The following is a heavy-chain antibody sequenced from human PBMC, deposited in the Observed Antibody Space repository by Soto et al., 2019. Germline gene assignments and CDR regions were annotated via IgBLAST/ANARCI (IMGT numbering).Heavy chain of an antibody. CDR1: GGTFSSYT. J-gene: IGHJ4*02. CDR2: IIPILGIA. Sequence: ASVKVSCKASGGTFSSYTISWVRQAPGQGLEWMGRIIPILGIANYAQKFQGRVTITADKSTSTAYMELSSLRSEDTAVYYCVSTMVRGVTHSDYWGQGTLVTVSS. CDR3: VSTMVRGVTHSDY. D-gene: IGHD3-10*01. V-gene: IGHV1-69*02.